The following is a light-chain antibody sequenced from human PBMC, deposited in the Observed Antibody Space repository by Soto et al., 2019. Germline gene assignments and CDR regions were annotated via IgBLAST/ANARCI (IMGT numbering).Light chain of an antibody. CDR3: QQYGSSHT. J-gene: IGKJ5*01. Sequence: EIVLTQSPGTLSVSPGERATLSCRARQSINREYFAWYHQQPGKAPMLLTCGAPTRATGTPDRLSGSGAGQSFNLPISSLEPADFGGYYCQQYGSSHTFGQGTRL. V-gene: IGKV3-20*01. CDR1: QSINREY. CDR2: GAP.